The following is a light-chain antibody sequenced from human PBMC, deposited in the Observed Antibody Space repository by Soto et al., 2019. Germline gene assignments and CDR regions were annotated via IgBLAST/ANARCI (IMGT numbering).Light chain of an antibody. CDR1: SSDVGGYNY. CDR2: DVS. V-gene: IGLV2-11*01. CDR3: CSYAGSYTFGF. Sequence: QSALTQPRSVSGSPGQSVTISCTGTSSDVGGYNYVSWYQQHPGKAPKLMIYDVSKRPSGVPDRFSGYKSGNTASLTISGLQAEDEADYYGCSYAGSYTFGFFGTGTKVTVL. J-gene: IGLJ1*01.